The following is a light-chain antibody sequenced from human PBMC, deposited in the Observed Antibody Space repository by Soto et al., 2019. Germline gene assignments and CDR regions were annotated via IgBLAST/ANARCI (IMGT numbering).Light chain of an antibody. V-gene: IGLV2-14*03. CDR3: YSYTSSSTYV. CDR1: SSDVGGYNY. CDR2: DVS. Sequence: QSVLTQPASVSESPGQSMTISCTGTSSDVGGYNYVSWYQQHPAKAPKVMIYDVSNRPSGVSNRFSGSKSGNTASLTISGLQAEDEADYYCYSYTSSSTYVFGTGTKVTVL. J-gene: IGLJ1*01.